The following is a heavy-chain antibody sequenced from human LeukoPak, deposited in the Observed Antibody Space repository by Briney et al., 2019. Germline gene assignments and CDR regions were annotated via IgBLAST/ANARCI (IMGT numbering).Heavy chain of an antibody. J-gene: IGHJ6*03. CDR3: ARYSYYYDSSGPRGYYMDV. CDR2: IYYSGST. Sequence: PSETLSLTCAVYGGSFSSYYWSWIRQPPGKGLEWIGYIYYSGSTNYNPSLKSRVTISVDTSKNQFSLKLSSVTAADTAVYYCARYSYYYDSSGPRGYYMDVWGKGTTVTVSS. V-gene: IGHV4-59*01. CDR1: GGSFSSYY. D-gene: IGHD3-22*01.